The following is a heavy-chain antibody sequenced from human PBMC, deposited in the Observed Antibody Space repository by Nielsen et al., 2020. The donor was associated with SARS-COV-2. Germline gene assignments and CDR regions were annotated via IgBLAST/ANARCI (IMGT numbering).Heavy chain of an antibody. J-gene: IGHJ4*02. CDR1: GFMVSDSY. CDR3: AKRSGYTSGWYGDY. V-gene: IGHV3-11*03. Sequence: GGSLRLSCAASGFMVSDSYMSWIRQTPGKGLEWISYISSSGSFTNYADSVKGRFTVSRDNSKNTLYLQMNSLRAEDTAVYYCAKRSGYTSGWYGDYWGQGTLVTVSS. CDR2: ISSSGSFT. D-gene: IGHD6-19*01.